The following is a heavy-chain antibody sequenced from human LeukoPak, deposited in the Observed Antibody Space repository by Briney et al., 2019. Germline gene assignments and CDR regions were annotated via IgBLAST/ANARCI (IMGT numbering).Heavy chain of an antibody. CDR2: ISYDGSNK. Sequence: GRSLRLSCAASGFTFSSYGMHWVRQAPGKGLEWVAVISYDGSNKYYADSVKGRFTISRDNSKNTLYLQMNSLRAEDTAVYYCAKGTYYYGSTESTGSWYFDLWGRGTLVPVSS. CDR1: GFTFSSYG. J-gene: IGHJ2*01. D-gene: IGHD3-10*01. CDR3: AKGTYYYGSTESTGSWYFDL. V-gene: IGHV3-30*18.